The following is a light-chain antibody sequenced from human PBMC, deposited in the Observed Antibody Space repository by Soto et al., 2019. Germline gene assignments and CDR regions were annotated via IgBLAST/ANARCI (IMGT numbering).Light chain of an antibody. V-gene: IGKV3-20*01. CDR2: GAS. Sequence: EIVLTQSPGTLSLSPVERATLSCRASQSVSSSYLAWYQQKPGQAPRLLISGASTRAADIPDRFSGSGSGTDFTLTIGRLEPEDLAVYYCQQYDSSPRTFGQGTKVDIK. CDR1: QSVSSSY. J-gene: IGKJ1*01. CDR3: QQYDSSPRT.